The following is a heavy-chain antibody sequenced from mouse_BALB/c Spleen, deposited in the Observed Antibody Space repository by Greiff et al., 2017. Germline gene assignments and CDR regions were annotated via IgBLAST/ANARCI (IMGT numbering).Heavy chain of an antibody. CDR2: INPSSGYT. CDR1: GYTFTSYT. Sequence: QVQLKESGAELARPGASVKMSCKASGYTFTSYTMHWVKQRPGQGLEWIGYINPSSGYTNYNQKFKDKATLTADKSSSTAYMQLSSLTSEDSAVYYCARDYDLYAMDYWGQGTSVTVSS. J-gene: IGHJ4*01. D-gene: IGHD2-4*01. V-gene: IGHV1-4*01. CDR3: ARDYDLYAMDY.